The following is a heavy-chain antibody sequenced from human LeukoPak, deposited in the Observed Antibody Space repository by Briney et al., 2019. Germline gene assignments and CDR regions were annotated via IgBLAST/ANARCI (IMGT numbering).Heavy chain of an antibody. Sequence: GESLRLSCAASGFTVSSNYMSWVRQAPGKGLEWVSVIYSGGSTYYADSVKGRFTISRDNSKNTLYLQMNSLRAEDTAVYYCARGGDYDYGDYWGQGTLVTVSS. V-gene: IGHV3-53*01. J-gene: IGHJ4*02. CDR2: IYSGGST. D-gene: IGHD2-21*01. CDR3: ARGGDYDYGDY. CDR1: GFTVSSNY.